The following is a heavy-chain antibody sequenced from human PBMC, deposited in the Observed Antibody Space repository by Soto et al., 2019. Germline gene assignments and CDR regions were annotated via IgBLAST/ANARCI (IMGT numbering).Heavy chain of an antibody. J-gene: IGHJ6*02. Sequence: PSETLSLTCSVSGGSISIGYYYLSWIRQPPGKGLEWIGNIYYSGNTYYNPALKSRLIISIDTSKNHFSLKVGSVIAEDTAVYYCASSSFYGMDVWGQGTTVTV. CDR3: ASSSFYGMDV. V-gene: IGHV4-30-4*01. CDR1: GGSISIGYYY. D-gene: IGHD3-16*02. CDR2: IYYSGNT.